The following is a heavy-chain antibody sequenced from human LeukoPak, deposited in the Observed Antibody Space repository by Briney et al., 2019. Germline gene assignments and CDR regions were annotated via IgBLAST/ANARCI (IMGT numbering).Heavy chain of an antibody. CDR3: ARAKGYSYGLRFDP. CDR1: GGSFSGYY. CDR2: INHSGST. D-gene: IGHD5-18*01. J-gene: IGHJ5*02. Sequence: SETLSLTCAVYGGSFSGYYWSWIRQPPGKGLEWIGEINHSGSTNYNPSLKSRVTISVDTSKNQFSLKLSSVTAADTAVYYCARAKGYSYGLRFDPWGQGTLVTISS. V-gene: IGHV4-34*01.